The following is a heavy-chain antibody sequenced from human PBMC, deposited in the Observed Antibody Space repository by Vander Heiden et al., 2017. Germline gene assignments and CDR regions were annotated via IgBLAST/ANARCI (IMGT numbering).Heavy chain of an antibody. CDR2: ISYDGSNK. Sequence: QVQLVESGGGVVQPGRSLRLSCAASGFTFSSYGMPWVRQAPGKGLEWVAVISYDGSNKYYADSVKGRFTIARDNSKNTLYLQMNSLRAEDTAVYYCAKVFSVGATYFDYWGQGTLVNVSS. V-gene: IGHV3-30*18. CDR3: AKVFSVGATYFDY. J-gene: IGHJ4*02. D-gene: IGHD1-26*01. CDR1: GFTFSSYG.